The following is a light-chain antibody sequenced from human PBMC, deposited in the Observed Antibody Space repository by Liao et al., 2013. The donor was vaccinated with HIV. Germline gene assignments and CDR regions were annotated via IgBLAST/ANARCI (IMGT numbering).Light chain of an antibody. J-gene: IGLJ2*01. CDR2: QDV. CDR1: NLGSKN. CDR3: QAWDSSTYVV. Sequence: SYDLTQPPSLSVSPGQTAGITCSGDNLGSKNVTWFQQRPGQAPLVVIYQDVKRPSGIPERFSGSNSGDTATLTISGTQAVDEADYYCQAWDSSTYVVFGGGTKLTVL. V-gene: IGLV3-1*01.